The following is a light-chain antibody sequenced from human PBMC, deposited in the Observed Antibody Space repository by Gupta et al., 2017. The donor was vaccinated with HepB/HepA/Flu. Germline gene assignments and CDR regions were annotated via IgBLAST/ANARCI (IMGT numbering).Light chain of an antibody. V-gene: IGKV3-15*01. CDR1: ESIGTN. CDR2: DAF. CDR3: QQYKRPLT. Sequence: EIVMTQSPATLSVSPRTRVTLSCRASESIGTNLAWYQQKPGQSPRLLVYDAFTTASGVPARFRGSGSETEFTLAISGLQSEDFALYYCQQYKRPLTFGGGTKVEIK. J-gene: IGKJ4*01.